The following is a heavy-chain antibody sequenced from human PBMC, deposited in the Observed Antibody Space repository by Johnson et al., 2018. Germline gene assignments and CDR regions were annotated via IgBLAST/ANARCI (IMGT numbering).Heavy chain of an antibody. D-gene: IGHD4-17*01. CDR2: ISYTSVNI. CDR1: GFTFDDYA. CDR3: AKDTTHYGDNPAFDI. V-gene: IGHV3-9*01. J-gene: IGHJ3*02. Sequence: EVQLVESGGGLVQPGRSLRLSCAASGFTFDDYAMHWIRQAPGKGLEWVSGISYTSVNIAYAASVKGRFPISRDNAKNSLYLQMNSLRAEDTAFYYCAKDTTHYGDNPAFDIWGQGTMVTVSS.